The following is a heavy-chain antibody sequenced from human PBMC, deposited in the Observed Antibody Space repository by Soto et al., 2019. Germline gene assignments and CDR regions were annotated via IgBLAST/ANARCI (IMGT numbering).Heavy chain of an antibody. CDR2: ISYDGSNK. J-gene: IGHJ4*02. CDR1: GFTFSSYA. V-gene: IGHV3-30-3*01. Sequence: GGSLRLSCAASGFTFSSYAMHWVRQAPGKGLEWVAVISYDGSNKYYADSVKGRFTISRDNSKNTLYLQMNSLRAEDTAVYYCAREDQTEMATITNYWGQGTLVTVSS. D-gene: IGHD5-12*01. CDR3: AREDQTEMATITNY.